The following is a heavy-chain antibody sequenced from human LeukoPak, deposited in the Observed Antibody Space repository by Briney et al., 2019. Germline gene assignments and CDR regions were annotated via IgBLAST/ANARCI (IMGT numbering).Heavy chain of an antibody. V-gene: IGHV4-59*01. Sequence: PSETLSLTCIVSGGSISSYYWSWIRQPPGKGLEWIGYIYYSGSTNYNPSLKSRVTISVDTSKNQFSLKLSSVTAADTAVYYCARVFDSSGGYDYWGQGTLVTVSS. J-gene: IGHJ4*02. D-gene: IGHD3-22*01. CDR2: IYYSGST. CDR1: GGSISSYY. CDR3: ARVFDSSGGYDY.